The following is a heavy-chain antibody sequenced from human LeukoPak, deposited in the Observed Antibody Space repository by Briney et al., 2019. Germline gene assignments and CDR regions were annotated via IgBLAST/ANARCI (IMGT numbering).Heavy chain of an antibody. Sequence: PGGSLRLSCAASGFTFSSYAMSWVRQAPGKGLEWVSAISGSGGSTYYADSVKGRFTISRDNSKNTLYLQMNSLRAEDTAVYYCARDTTGYSTSYFDYWGQGTLVTVSS. D-gene: IGHD3-9*01. CDR3: ARDTTGYSTSYFDY. J-gene: IGHJ4*02. CDR2: ISGSGGST. V-gene: IGHV3-23*01. CDR1: GFTFSSYA.